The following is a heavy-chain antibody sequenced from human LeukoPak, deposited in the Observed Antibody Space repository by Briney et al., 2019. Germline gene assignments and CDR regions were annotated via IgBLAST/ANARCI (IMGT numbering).Heavy chain of an antibody. J-gene: IGHJ4*02. V-gene: IGHV3-23*01. D-gene: IGHD1-20*01. CDR2: ITNSGGFT. Sequence: PGGSLRLSCAASGFTFSSYAMTWVRQAPGKGLEWVSGITNSGGFTFYADFVKGRFTIFRDNSRNTLYLQMNSLRAEDAAVYYCTKARYSDNWSGQDWGQGTLVTVSS. CDR1: GFTFSSYA. CDR3: TKARYSDNWSGQD.